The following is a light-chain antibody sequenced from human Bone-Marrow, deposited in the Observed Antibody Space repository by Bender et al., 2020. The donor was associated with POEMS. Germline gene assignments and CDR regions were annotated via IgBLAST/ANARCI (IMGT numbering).Light chain of an antibody. Sequence: QSALTQPASVSGSPGQSITISCTGTSSDVGTYKSVSWYQQHPGKVPRLMIYEGTQRPLGISNRFSGSKSGNTASLTISGLQAEDEADYYCSSYTRTNTVLFGGGTKVTVL. J-gene: IGLJ2*01. CDR3: SSYTRTNTVL. CDR1: SSDVGTYKS. CDR2: EGT. V-gene: IGLV2-14*02.